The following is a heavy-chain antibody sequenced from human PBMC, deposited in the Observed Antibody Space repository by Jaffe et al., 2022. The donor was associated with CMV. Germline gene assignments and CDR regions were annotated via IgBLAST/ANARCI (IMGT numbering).Heavy chain of an antibody. Sequence: QVQLVQSGAEVKEPGASLRISCKASGYTLNSYIIHWVRQAPRQGLEWMGTLNPTSGGTTYLQRFQDRVTMTRDTSTNTAHMELRSLTYDDTAVYYCARGNAIYNDALDVWGQGTVISVSS. V-gene: IGHV1-46*02. CDR2: LNPTSGGT. D-gene: IGHD1-1*01. CDR3: ARGNAIYNDALDV. J-gene: IGHJ3*01. CDR1: GYTLNSYI.